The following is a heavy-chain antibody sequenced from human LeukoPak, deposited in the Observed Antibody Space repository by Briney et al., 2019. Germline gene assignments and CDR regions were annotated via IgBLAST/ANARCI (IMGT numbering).Heavy chain of an antibody. D-gene: IGHD3-16*02. CDR1: GFTFSSYG. J-gene: IGHJ6*03. CDR3: AKDAGPPSYDYVWGSYRSRRYYYYYMDV. V-gene: IGHV3-30*02. CDR2: IRYVGSNK. Sequence: GGSLRLSCAASGFTFSSYGMHWVRQAPGKGLEWVAFIRYVGSNKYYADSVKGRFSISRDNFKNTLYLQMNSLRAEDTAVFYCAKDAGPPSYDYVWGSYRSRRYYYYYMDVWGKGATVTISS.